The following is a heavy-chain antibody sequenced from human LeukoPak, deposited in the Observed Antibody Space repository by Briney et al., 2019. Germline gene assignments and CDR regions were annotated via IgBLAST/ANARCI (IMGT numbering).Heavy chain of an antibody. CDR3: ARHFAVGYCSGGSCYRLLYYFDY. CDR1: GGSISSSSYY. J-gene: IGHJ4*02. Sequence: SETLSLTCTVSGGSISSSSYYWGWIRQPPGKGLEWIGSIYYSGSTYYNPSLKSRVTISVDTSKSQFSLKLSSVTAADTAVYYCARHFAVGYCSGGSCYRLLYYFDYWGQGTLVTVSS. CDR2: IYYSGST. V-gene: IGHV4-39*01. D-gene: IGHD2-15*01.